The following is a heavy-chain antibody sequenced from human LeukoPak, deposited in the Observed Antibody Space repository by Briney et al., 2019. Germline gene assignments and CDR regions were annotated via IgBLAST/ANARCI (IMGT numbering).Heavy chain of an antibody. CDR2: INPTGNT. CDR3: ARFGSI. CDR1: GGSFSGYF. D-gene: IGHD3-16*01. Sequence: SETLSLTCAVYGGSFSGYFWSWIRQPPGKGLEWIGEINPTGNTNYNPSLKSRITISGDTSKNQFSLKLTSVTAADTAVYYCARFGSIWGQGTMVTVSS. J-gene: IGHJ3*02. V-gene: IGHV4-34*10.